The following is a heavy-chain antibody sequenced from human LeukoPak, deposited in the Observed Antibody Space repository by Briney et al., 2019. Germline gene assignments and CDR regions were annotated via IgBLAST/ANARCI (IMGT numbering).Heavy chain of an antibody. CDR3: ARHHDGGPKLRLDF. D-gene: IGHD2-15*01. CDR1: GASVSKYY. V-gene: IGHV4-59*08. J-gene: IGHJ4*02. CDR2: FHYSGST. Sequence: KPSETLSLTCRVSGASVSKYYWSWIRQSPGKGLEWIGFFHYSGSTNYNPSLNSRVTTSIDTSMNQLSLTLVSVTAADTAVYFCARHHDGGPKLRLDFWGLGVLVTVSS.